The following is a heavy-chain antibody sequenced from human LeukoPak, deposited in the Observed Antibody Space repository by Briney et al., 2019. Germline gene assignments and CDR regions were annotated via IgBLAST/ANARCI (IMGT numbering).Heavy chain of an antibody. J-gene: IGHJ4*02. CDR2: IKQDGSEK. CDR3: ARVCVDIVVVPAAYFDY. V-gene: IGHV3-7*01. CDR1: GFTFSSYW. D-gene: IGHD2-2*01. Sequence: GGSLRLSCAASGFTFSSYWMSWVRQAPGKGLEWVANIKQDGSEKYYVDSVKGRFTISRDNAKNSLYLQVNSLRAEDTAVYYCARVCVDIVVVPAAYFDYWGQGTLVTVSS.